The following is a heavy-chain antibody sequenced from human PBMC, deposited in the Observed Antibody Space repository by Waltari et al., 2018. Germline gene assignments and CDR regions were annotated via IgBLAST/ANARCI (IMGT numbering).Heavy chain of an antibody. CDR3: RAIPLGYVYVVDV. Sequence: EVHLVEFGGGLVKPGGVLGPSLGASGFTFRDYSMNWVRQAPGKGVVWVSYISTSSSHKKDADLGKDRLIITRDNAKNSLYLQMISLLAVDTAVDYCRAIPLGYVYVVDVWGQGTTVTVSS. V-gene: IGHV3-21*06. CDR2: ISTSSSHK. J-gene: IGHJ6*02. CDR1: GFTFRDYS. D-gene: IGHD5-12*01.